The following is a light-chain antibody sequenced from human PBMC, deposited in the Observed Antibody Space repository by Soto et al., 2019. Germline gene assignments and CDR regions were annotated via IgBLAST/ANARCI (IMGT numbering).Light chain of an antibody. CDR3: QQSDSTPLT. CDR1: QSISSY. Sequence: DIPMTQSPSSLSASVGERVTITCRASQSISSYLNWYQQKPGKAPKLLIYAASRLQSRVPSRFNGSGSGTDFTLTISSLQPEDFATYYCQQSDSTPLTFGEGTKVEIK. J-gene: IGKJ4*01. V-gene: IGKV1-39*01. CDR2: AAS.